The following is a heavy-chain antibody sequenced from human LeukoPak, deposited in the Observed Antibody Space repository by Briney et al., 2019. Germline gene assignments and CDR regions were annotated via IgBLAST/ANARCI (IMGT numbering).Heavy chain of an antibody. CDR3: ARGPQHIVVVTATHRYFDY. J-gene: IGHJ4*02. Sequence: ASVKVSCKASGYTFTGYYMHWVRQAPGQGLEWMGRINPNSGGTNYAQKFQGRVTMTRDTSISTAYMELSRLRSDDTAVYYCARGPQHIVVVTATHRYFDYWGQGNLVTVSS. V-gene: IGHV1-2*06. CDR2: INPNSGGT. D-gene: IGHD2-21*02. CDR1: GYTFTGYY.